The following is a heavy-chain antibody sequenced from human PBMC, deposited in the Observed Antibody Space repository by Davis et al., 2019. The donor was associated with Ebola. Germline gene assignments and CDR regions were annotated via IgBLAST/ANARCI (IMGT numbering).Heavy chain of an antibody. CDR2: ISGSGRT. CDR3: ARFGHGAY. D-gene: IGHD3-16*01. J-gene: IGHJ4*02. Sequence: PSETLSLTCTVSDASISGHYWNWFRQPPGKGLEWIGFISGSGRTSYNPSLQSRITISADTSKNQFSLNLSSVTAADPAVYFCARFGHGAYWGQGTLVTVPS. V-gene: IGHV4-59*11. CDR1: DASISGHY.